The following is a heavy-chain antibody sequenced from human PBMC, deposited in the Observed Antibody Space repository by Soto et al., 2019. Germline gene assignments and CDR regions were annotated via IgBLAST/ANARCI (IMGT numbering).Heavy chain of an antibody. CDR1: YGSISSDC. V-gene: IGHV4-59*01. Sequence: ASEMLCLTRTVAYGSISSDCWMWIRQPPGKGREWIGYIYGTGTTNYSPSLTNRVTISVDMSKNQFSLRLSSVTAADTAVYYCAGFSSGTYLFDLWGQGTPVTVSS. CDR2: IYGTGTT. CDR3: AGFSSGTYLFDL. D-gene: IGHD1-26*01. J-gene: IGHJ5*02.